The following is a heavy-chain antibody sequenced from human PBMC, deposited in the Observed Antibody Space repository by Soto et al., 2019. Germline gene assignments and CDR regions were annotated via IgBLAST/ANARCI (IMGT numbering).Heavy chain of an antibody. V-gene: IGHV5-51*01. CDR2: IYPGDSET. J-gene: IGHJ4*02. D-gene: IGHD6-6*01. CDR1: GYSFSTYW. Sequence: EVQLVQSGAENKKPGESLKISCKGSGYSFSTYWIAWVRQMPGKGLEWMGIIYPGDSETRYSPSFQGQVTISADKSISTAYLQWTSLKASDSAMYYCARHPSPSSIASPLGYWGQGTLVTVSS. CDR3: ARHPSPSSIASPLGY.